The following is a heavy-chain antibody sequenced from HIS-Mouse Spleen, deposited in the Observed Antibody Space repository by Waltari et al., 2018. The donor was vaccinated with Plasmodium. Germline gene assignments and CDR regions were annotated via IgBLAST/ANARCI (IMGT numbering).Heavy chain of an antibody. V-gene: IGHV4-39*07. D-gene: IGHD3-10*01. CDR1: GGSISRSSYY. J-gene: IGHJ3*02. CDR3: ARHYGSGSYAFDI. CDR2: IYYSGST. Sequence: QLQLQESGPGLVKPSETLSLTCTVSGGSISRSSYYWGWIRQPPGKGLEWIGSIYYSGSTYYNPSLKSRVTISVDTSKNQFSLKLSSVTAADTAVYYCARHYGSGSYAFDIWGQGTMVTVSS.